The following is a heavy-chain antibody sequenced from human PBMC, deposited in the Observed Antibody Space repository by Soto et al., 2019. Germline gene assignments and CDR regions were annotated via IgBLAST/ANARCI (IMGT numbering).Heavy chain of an antibody. V-gene: IGHV4-59*08. Sequence: QVQLQESGPGLVKPSETLSFTCTVSGGSISSYYWSWIRQPPGKGLEWIGYIYYSGSINYNPSLKSRVTISVDTSKNQFSLKLSSVTAADTAVYYCARHLYGSGERFDPWGQGTLVTVSS. CDR1: GGSISSYY. D-gene: IGHD3-10*01. CDR3: ARHLYGSGERFDP. CDR2: IYYSGSI. J-gene: IGHJ5*02.